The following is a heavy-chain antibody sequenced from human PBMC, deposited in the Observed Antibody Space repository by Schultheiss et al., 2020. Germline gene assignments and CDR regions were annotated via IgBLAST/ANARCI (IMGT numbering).Heavy chain of an antibody. CDR3: ARLGGVAGSDYFDY. V-gene: IGHV4-34*01. D-gene: IGHD6-19*01. CDR1: GGSFSGYY. Sequence: SETLSLTGAVYGGSFSGYYWSWIRQPPGKGLEWIGEINHSGSTNYNPSLKSRVTISVDTSKNQFSLKLSSVTAADTAVYYCARLGGVAGSDYFDYWGQGTLVTVSS. J-gene: IGHJ4*02. CDR2: INHSGST.